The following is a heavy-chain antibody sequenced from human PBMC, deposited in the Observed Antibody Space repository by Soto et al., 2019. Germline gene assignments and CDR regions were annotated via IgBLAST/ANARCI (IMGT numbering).Heavy chain of an antibody. D-gene: IGHD1-26*01. V-gene: IGHV1-69*06. CDR2: IIPIFGTA. CDR1: GGTFSSYA. Sequence: QVQLVQSGAEVKKPGSSVKVSCKASGGTFSSYAISWVRQAPGQGLEWMGGIIPIFGTANYAQKFQGRVTITADISKSTANRERSSRRSGDRAVYYWAREGGVGATTGWDWGQGTLVTVSS. J-gene: IGHJ4*02. CDR3: AREGGVGATTGWD.